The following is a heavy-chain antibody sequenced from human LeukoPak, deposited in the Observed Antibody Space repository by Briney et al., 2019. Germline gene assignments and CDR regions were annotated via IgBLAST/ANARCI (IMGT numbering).Heavy chain of an antibody. D-gene: IGHD3-3*01. CDR3: ARDASPDYDFWSGYYPTRGGFDP. CDR1: GYTFTSYD. CDR2: MNPNSGNT. Sequence: ASVKVSCKASGYTFTSYDINWVRQATGQGLEWMGWMNPNSGNTGYAQKFQGRVTMTRNTSISTAYMELSSLRSEDTAVYYCARDASPDYDFWSGYYPTRGGFDPWGQGTLVTVSS. J-gene: IGHJ5*02. V-gene: IGHV1-8*01.